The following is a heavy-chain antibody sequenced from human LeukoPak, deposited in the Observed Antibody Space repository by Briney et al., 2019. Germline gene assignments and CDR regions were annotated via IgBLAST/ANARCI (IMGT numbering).Heavy chain of an antibody. Sequence: SVKVSCKASGGTFSSYAISWVRQAPGQGLEWMGGIIPIFGTANYAQKFQGRVTITTDESTSTAYMELSSLRSEDTAVYYCARGTSRIAARPQGYYYYMDVRGKGTTVTVSS. J-gene: IGHJ6*03. CDR2: IIPIFGTA. CDR3: ARGTSRIAARPQGYYYYMDV. V-gene: IGHV1-69*05. CDR1: GGTFSSYA. D-gene: IGHD6-6*01.